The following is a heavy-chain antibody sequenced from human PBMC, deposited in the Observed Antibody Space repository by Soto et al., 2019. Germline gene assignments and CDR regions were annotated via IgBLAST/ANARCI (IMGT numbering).Heavy chain of an antibody. Sequence: QVQLQESGPGLVKPSRTLSLPCPVFVDPVSSGFYSWPWVRRHPVKGLEWMGYIYHPGSTYYNPSLQSRLIMSIDTSKNQFSLHLYSVTAADTAVYFCAAKLGTTHYFDFWGQGSLVAVSS. CDR3: AAKLGTTHYFDF. V-gene: IGHV4-31*03. CDR1: VDPVSSGFYS. J-gene: IGHJ4*02. D-gene: IGHD7-27*01. CDR2: IYHPGST.